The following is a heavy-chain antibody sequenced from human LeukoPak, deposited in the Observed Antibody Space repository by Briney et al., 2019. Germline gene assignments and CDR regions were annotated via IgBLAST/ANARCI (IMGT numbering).Heavy chain of an antibody. V-gene: IGHV3-23*01. J-gene: IGHJ4*01. CDR3: AKGSYYYDTSGYFDS. CDR2: TKGNGGST. CDR1: GFTFTDYA. Sequence: GGSLRLSCAASGFTFTDYAMNWVCQAPGKGLEWVASTKGNGGSTNYTDSVKDRFTISRDNSKNTVYLQMHSLRADDTAVYYCAKGSYYYDTSGYFDSWGHGALVTVSS. D-gene: IGHD3-22*01.